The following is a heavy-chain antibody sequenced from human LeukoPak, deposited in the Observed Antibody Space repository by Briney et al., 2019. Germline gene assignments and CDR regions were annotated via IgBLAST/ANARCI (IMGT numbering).Heavy chain of an antibody. V-gene: IGHV3-23*01. Sequence: GGSLRLSCAASGFTFSSYAMSWVRQAPGKGLEWVPAISGSGGSTYYADSVKGRFTISRDNSKNTLYLQMNSLRAEDTAVYYCANLLIAVAGTGWFDPWGQGTLVTVSS. CDR3: ANLLIAVAGTGWFDP. CDR1: GFTFSSYA. CDR2: ISGSGGST. D-gene: IGHD6-19*01. J-gene: IGHJ5*02.